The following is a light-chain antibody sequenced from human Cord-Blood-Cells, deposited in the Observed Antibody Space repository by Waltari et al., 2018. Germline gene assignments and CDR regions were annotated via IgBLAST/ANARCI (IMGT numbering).Light chain of an antibody. J-gene: IGKJ4*01. CDR2: AAS. V-gene: IGKV1-39*01. Sequence: DIQMTQSPSSLSASVGDRVTITCRASQSISSYLNWYQQKPGKAPKLLIYAASSLQSGVPSRFSGRGSGTDFTLTISSLQPEDFATYYWQQRDSTPQELTFGGGTKVEIK. CDR3: QQRDSTPQELT. CDR1: QSISSY.